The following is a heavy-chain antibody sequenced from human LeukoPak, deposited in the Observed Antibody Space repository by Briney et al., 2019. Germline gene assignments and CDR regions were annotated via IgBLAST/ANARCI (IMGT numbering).Heavy chain of an antibody. CDR3: AKVSLNMVNDAFDI. D-gene: IGHD4/OR15-4a*01. J-gene: IGHJ3*02. V-gene: IGHV3-30*02. CDR1: GFTFSNAW. Sequence: GGSLRLSCAASGFTFSNAWMSWVRQAPDKGLEWVAFIRYDGSRKYYADSVKGRFTISRDNSKNTLYLQMNGLRAEDTAMYYCAKVSLNMVNDAFDIWGQGTMVSVSS. CDR2: IRYDGSRK.